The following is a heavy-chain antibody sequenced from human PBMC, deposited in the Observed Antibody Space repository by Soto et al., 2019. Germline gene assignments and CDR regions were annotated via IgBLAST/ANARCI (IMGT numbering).Heavy chain of an antibody. D-gene: IGHD6-13*01. Sequence: GASVKVSCKASGYTFTSYDINWVRQATGQGLEWMGWMNPNSGNTGYAQKFQGRVTMTRNTSISTAYMELSSLRSEDTAVYYCVGYSSSWYWFDPWGPGTLVPVSS. V-gene: IGHV1-8*01. CDR3: VGYSSSWYWFDP. CDR1: GYTFTSYD. CDR2: MNPNSGNT. J-gene: IGHJ5*02.